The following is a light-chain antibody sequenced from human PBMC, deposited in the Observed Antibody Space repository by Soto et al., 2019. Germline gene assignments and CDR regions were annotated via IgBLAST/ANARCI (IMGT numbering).Light chain of an antibody. J-gene: IGKJ1*01. V-gene: IGKV3-20*01. CDR1: QSVPSTY. Sequence: VVSQSPGILSFSPLDRATLSCRASQSVPSTYFAWYQQKSGQPPRLLTSGTSNRATGIPDRFSGSGSGRDFTLTISRLEPEDFAVYFCQQFGNSPWTFGQGTKV. CDR3: QQFGNSPWT. CDR2: GTS.